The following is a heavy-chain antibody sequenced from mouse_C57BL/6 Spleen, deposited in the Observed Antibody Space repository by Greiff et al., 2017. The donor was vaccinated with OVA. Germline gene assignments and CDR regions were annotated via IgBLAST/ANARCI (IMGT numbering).Heavy chain of an antibody. CDR2: INPSSGYT. J-gene: IGHJ3*01. Sequence: VPLQESGAELAKPGASVKLSCKASGYTFTSYCMHWVKRRPGQGLEWIGYINPSSGYTKYNQKFKDKATLTADKSSSTAYMQLSSLTYEDSAVYYCAREGYDGYDGFAYWGQGTLVTVSA. CDR1: GYTFTSYC. V-gene: IGHV1-7*01. CDR3: AREGYDGYDGFAY. D-gene: IGHD2-3*01.